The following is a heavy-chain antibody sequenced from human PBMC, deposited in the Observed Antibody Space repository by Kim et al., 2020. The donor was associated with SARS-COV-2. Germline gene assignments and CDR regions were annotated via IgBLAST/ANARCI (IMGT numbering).Heavy chain of an antibody. CDR2: VFYTGST. V-gene: IGHV4-59*08. D-gene: IGHD3-9*01. Sequence: SETLSLTCNVSGGSIGTYYWSWIRQLTGTGLEWIGYVFYTGSTIHPSIRSRVNMSVVTPQNQFSLDLSFATAADKVVYCCARTSGVHNSVYSGGFYYM. CDR1: GGSIGTYY. J-gene: IGHJ6*03. CDR3: ARTSGVHNSVYSGGFYYM.